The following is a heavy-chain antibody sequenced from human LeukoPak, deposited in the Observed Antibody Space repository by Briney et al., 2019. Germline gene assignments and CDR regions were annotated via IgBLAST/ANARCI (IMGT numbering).Heavy chain of an antibody. Sequence: GGSLRLSCAASGIRFSGSGMHWFRQAPGKGLEWVSFIQNHGGDKNYADSVKGRFTVSRDNSQNTVYLQMKTLRPEDTAVYYCAREGGVVVAGTFDYWGQGTLVTVSS. D-gene: IGHD6-19*01. J-gene: IGHJ4*02. CDR3: AREGGVVVAGTFDY. CDR2: IQNHGGDK. CDR1: GIRFSGSG. V-gene: IGHV3-30*02.